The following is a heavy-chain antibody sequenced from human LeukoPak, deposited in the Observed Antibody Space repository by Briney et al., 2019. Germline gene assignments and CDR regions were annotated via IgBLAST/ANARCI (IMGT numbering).Heavy chain of an antibody. J-gene: IGHJ4*02. Sequence: SETLSLTCTVSGGSISSYYWSWIRQPPGKGLEWIGYIYYSGSTNYNPSLKSRVTISVDTSKNQFSLKLSSVTAADTAVYYCARDRFWGLDYWGQGTLVTVSS. CDR2: IYYSGST. CDR1: GGSISSYY. V-gene: IGHV4-59*01. CDR3: ARDRFWGLDY. D-gene: IGHD7-27*01.